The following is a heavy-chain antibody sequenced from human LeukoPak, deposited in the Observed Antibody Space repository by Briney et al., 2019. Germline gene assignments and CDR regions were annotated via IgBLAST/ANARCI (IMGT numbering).Heavy chain of an antibody. CDR3: AKDRRMGDAFDI. J-gene: IGHJ3*02. CDR1: GFTFSSYS. CDR2: ISSSSTYI. D-gene: IGHD1-14*01. V-gene: IGHV3-21*01. Sequence: GGSLRLSCAASGFTFSSYSTNWVRQAPGKGLEWVSSISSSSTYIYYADSVKGRFTISRDNAKSSLYLQMNSLRAEDTAVYYCAKDRRMGDAFDIWGQGTMVTVSS.